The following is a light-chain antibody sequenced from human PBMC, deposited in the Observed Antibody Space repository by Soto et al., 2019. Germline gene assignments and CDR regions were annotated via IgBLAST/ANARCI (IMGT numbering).Light chain of an antibody. CDR3: QHYGSSPYT. CDR1: QSVNSRY. Sequence: EIVLTQSPGTLSLSPGERATLSCGASQSVNSRYLAWYQQKPGQAPRLLIYGASSRATGIPDRFSGSGSGTDFTLTIRRLEPEDFAVYYGQHYGSSPYTFGRGTKVETK. J-gene: IGKJ2*01. CDR2: GAS. V-gene: IGKV3-20*01.